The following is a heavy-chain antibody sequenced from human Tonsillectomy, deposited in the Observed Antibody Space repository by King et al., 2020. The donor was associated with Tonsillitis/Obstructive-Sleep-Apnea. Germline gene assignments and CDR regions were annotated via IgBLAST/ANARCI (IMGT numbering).Heavy chain of an antibody. J-gene: IGHJ4*02. Sequence: TLKESGPTLVKPTQTLTLTCTFSGFSLSTSGVGVGWIRQPPGKALEWLALIYWDDDKRYSPSLRSRVTINKDTSKNQVVLTMTNVDPVDTDTYYCASSFSHASLFDYWGQGTLVTVSS. CDR3: ASSFSHASLFDY. CDR1: GFSLSTSGVG. V-gene: IGHV2-5*02. CDR2: IYWDDDK.